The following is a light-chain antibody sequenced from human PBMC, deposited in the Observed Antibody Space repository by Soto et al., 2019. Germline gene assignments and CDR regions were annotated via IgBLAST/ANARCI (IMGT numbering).Light chain of an antibody. CDR3: SSDTPSSTLVV. CDR1: SSDVGYYNY. J-gene: IGLJ1*01. V-gene: IGLV2-14*01. CDR2: EVS. Sequence: QSALTQPASVSGSLGQSITISCTGTSSDVGYYNYVTWYQQYPGKAPQLMIYEVSNRPSGVSNRFSGSKSGNTASLTISGLQAEDEADYYCSSDTPSSTLVVFGTGTKLTVL.